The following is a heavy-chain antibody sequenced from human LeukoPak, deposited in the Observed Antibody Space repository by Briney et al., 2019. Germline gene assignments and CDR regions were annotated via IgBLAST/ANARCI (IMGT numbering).Heavy chain of an antibody. D-gene: IGHD2-2*01. Sequence: QPGGSLRLSCAASGFTFSSYEMNWVRQAPGKGLEWVSYMSSSGTTIYYADSVKGRFTISRDNAKNSLYLQMNSLRAEHTAVYYCARRYCNSTSCLIDYWGQGTLVTVSS. J-gene: IGHJ4*02. V-gene: IGHV3-48*03. CDR1: GFTFSSYE. CDR3: ARRYCNSTSCLIDY. CDR2: MSSSGTTI.